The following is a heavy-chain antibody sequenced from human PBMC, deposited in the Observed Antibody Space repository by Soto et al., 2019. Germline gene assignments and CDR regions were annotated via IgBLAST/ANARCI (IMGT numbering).Heavy chain of an antibody. J-gene: IGHJ4*02. Sequence: SVKVSCKASGFTFTSSAMQWVRQARGQRLEWIGWIVVGSGNTNYAQKFQERVTITRDMSTSTAYMELSSLRAEDTAVYYCAKDGTDVDTAMVVFGWLVPLGPNFDYWGQGTLVTVSS. D-gene: IGHD5-18*01. CDR1: GFTFTSSA. CDR3: AKDGTDVDTAMVVFGWLVPLGPNFDY. V-gene: IGHV1-58*02. CDR2: IVVGSGNT.